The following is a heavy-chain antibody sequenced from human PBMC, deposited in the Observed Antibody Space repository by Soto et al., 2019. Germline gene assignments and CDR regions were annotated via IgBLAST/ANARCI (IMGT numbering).Heavy chain of an antibody. J-gene: IGHJ3*02. Sequence: PSATLSLTGAVHGASLSGLDWGWVRQPPGEGLEWIGEINQSGITNYDPSLKSRVTISMDTTKNQFYLRLRSVTAAYLVIYYCARGPNANASDSCRRGQMVTVAS. CDR2: INQSGIT. V-gene: IGHV4-34*01. CDR1: GASLSGLD. CDR3: ARGPNANASDS.